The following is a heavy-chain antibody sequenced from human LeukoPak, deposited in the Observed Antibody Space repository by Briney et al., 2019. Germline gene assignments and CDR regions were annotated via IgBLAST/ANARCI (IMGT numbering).Heavy chain of an antibody. CDR2: IIPIFGTA. D-gene: IGHD5-24*01. V-gene: IGHV1-69*13. CDR1: GGTFSSYA. Sequence: SVKVSCKASGGTFSSYAISWVRQAPGQGLEWMGVIIPIFGTANYAQKFQGRVTITADESTSTAYMELSSLRSEDTAVYYCARGWVEMATMSWVYWGQGTLVTVSS. CDR3: ARGWVEMATMSWVY. J-gene: IGHJ4*02.